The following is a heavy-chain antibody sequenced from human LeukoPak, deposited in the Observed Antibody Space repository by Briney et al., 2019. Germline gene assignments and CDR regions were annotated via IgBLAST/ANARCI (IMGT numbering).Heavy chain of an antibody. V-gene: IGHV3-30*03. Sequence: GSSLRLSCAASGFTFSSYGMHWVRQAPGWGLEWVAVISYDGSNKYYAGSVEGRFTISRDNSKNTLYLQMNSLRAEDTAVYYRATSVGYDSSGSPYFDYWGQGTLVTVSS. CDR1: GFTFSSYG. D-gene: IGHD3-22*01. CDR3: ATSVGYDSSGSPYFDY. J-gene: IGHJ4*02. CDR2: ISYDGSNK.